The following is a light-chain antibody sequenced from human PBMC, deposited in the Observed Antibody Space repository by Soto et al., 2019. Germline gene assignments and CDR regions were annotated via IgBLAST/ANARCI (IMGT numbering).Light chain of an antibody. J-gene: IGKJ1*01. Sequence: DIQMTQSPSTLSASVGDSVTITCRASQSIINWLGWYQQKPGKAPKLLIYKASSLESGVPSRFSGSGSGTDFTLTISRLEPEDFAVYYCQQYGSSPTFGQGTKVDIK. CDR3: QQYGSSPT. V-gene: IGKV1-5*03. CDR1: QSIINW. CDR2: KAS.